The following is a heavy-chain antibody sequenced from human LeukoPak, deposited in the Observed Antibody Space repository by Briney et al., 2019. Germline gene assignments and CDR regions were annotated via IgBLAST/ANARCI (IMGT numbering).Heavy chain of an antibody. D-gene: IGHD2-21*01. CDR3: ARDGAECCDNAFDI. CDR2: IYTSGST. J-gene: IGHJ3*02. V-gene: IGHV4-4*07. CDR1: GGSISSYY. Sequence: PSETLSLTCTVSGGSISSYYWSWIRQPAGKGLEWIGRIYTSGSTNYNPSLKSRVTMSVDTSKNQFSLKLSSVTAADTAVYYCARDGAECCDNAFDIWGQGTMVTVSS.